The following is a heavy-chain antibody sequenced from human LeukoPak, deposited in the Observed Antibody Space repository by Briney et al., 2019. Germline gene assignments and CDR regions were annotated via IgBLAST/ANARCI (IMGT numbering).Heavy chain of an antibody. CDR1: GGSISSYY. J-gene: IGHJ4*02. V-gene: IGHV4-59*01. CDR2: IYYSGST. CDR3: ASTGPYDRGLGY. Sequence: PSETLSLTCTVSGGSISSYYWSWIRQPPGKGLEWIGYIYYSGSTNYNPSLKSRVVISVDTSKNQFSLKLSPVTAADTAVYYCASTGPYDRGLGYWGQGTLVTVSS. D-gene: IGHD3-22*01.